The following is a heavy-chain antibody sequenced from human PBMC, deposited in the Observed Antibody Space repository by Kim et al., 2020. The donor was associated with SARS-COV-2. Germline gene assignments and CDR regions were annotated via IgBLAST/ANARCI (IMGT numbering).Heavy chain of an antibody. CDR2: IRSKAYGGTT. V-gene: IGHV3-49*04. J-gene: IGHJ6*03. CDR1: GFTFGDYA. CDR3: TRDRLDFWSGYTLYYYYYYMDV. Sequence: GGSLRLSCTASGFTFGDYAMSWVRQAPGKGLEWVGFIRSKAYGGTTEYAASVKGRFTISRDDSKSIAYLQMNSLKTEDTAVYYCTRDRLDFWSGYTLYYYYYYMDVWGQGTTVTVSS. D-gene: IGHD3-3*01.